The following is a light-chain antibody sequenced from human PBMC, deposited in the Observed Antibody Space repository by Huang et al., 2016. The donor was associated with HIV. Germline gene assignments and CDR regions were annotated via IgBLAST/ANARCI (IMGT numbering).Light chain of an antibody. V-gene: IGKV1-16*01. Sequence: DIQMTQSPSSLSASVGDIVTITCRASQDISDYLAWFQQKPGKAPNSLIFATSTLHSGVPSRFSGSGSGTAFTLTINNLQPEDFATYYCQQYSDYPRTFGQGTKLDIK. CDR2: ATS. CDR3: QQYSDYPRT. CDR1: QDISDY. J-gene: IGKJ2*01.